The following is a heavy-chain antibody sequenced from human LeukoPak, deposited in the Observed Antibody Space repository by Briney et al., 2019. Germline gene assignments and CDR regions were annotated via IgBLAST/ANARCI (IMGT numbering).Heavy chain of an antibody. CDR1: GLTLRSYT. CDR2: ISGIGGST. CDR3: AKDKCRGGSSYAVDY. V-gene: IGHV3-23*01. J-gene: IGHJ4*02. D-gene: IGHD2-15*01. Sequence: GGSLRLSCAASGLTLRSYTMRWVPEAPGKGRECGSAISGIGGSTHYADSVKGEYTFSSDNSKNTLHLQLNNMSAEDTAVYICAKDKCRGGSSYAVDYWGQGTLVTVSS.